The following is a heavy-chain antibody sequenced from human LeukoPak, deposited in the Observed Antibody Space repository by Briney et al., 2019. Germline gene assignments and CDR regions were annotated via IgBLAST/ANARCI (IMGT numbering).Heavy chain of an antibody. CDR3: ARGGRTTWHGMDV. Sequence: GGSLRLSCEASGFSFSTYCMHWVRQAPGKGLEWVAVIWYDGSNKNYADSVKGRFTISRDNSKNTLYLQMNSLRAEDTAVYYCARGGRTTWHGMDVWGQGTTVTVSS. CDR1: GFSFSTYC. J-gene: IGHJ6*02. CDR2: IWYDGSNK. V-gene: IGHV3-33*01. D-gene: IGHD4-17*01.